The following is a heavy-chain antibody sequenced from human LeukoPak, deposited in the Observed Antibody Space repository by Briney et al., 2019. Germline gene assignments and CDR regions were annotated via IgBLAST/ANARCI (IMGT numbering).Heavy chain of an antibody. Sequence: GGSLRLSCAASGFTFSSYGMHWVRQAPGKGLEWVAVIWYDGSNKYYADSVKGRFTISRDNSKNTLYLQMNSLRAEDTAVYYCARDHLRSTVTSYIDHWGQGTLVTVSS. CDR2: IWYDGSNK. CDR1: GFTFSSYG. J-gene: IGHJ4*02. V-gene: IGHV3-33*01. D-gene: IGHD4-17*01. CDR3: ARDHLRSTVTSYIDH.